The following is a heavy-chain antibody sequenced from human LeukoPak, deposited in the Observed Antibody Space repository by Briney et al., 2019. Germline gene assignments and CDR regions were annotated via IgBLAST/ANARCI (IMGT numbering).Heavy chain of an antibody. CDR3: ARERKSVDY. Sequence: GGSLRLSCAASGFTFSSYEMNWVRQPPGKGLEWVSYISSSGSTSYYADSVKGGFTISRDNAKNSLYLQMNSLRAEDTAVYYCARERKSVDYWGQGTLVTVSS. CDR1: GFTFSSYE. J-gene: IGHJ4*02. V-gene: IGHV3-48*03. CDR2: ISSSGSTS.